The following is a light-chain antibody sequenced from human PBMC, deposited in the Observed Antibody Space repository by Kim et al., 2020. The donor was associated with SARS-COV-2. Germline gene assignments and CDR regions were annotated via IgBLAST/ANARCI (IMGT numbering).Light chain of an antibody. CDR1: QSVDIY. V-gene: IGKV3-11*01. J-gene: IGKJ5*01. Sequence: IVLTQSPATLSLSPGERASLSCRASQSVDIYLAWYQQKPGQAPRLLIYDASNRATGIPARFSGSGSGTDFTLTISSLEPEDSAVYYCQQRSDWSTFGQGTRLEIK. CDR2: DAS. CDR3: QQRSDWST.